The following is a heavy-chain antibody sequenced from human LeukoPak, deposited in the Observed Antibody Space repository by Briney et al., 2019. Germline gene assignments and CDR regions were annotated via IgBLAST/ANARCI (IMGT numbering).Heavy chain of an antibody. V-gene: IGHV3-7*05. CDR1: GFTFSSYW. Sequence: GGSLRLSCAASGFTFSSYWMSWVRQAPGKGLEWVANIKQDGSAKYYVDSAKGRFTISRDNAKNSLYLQINSLRVEDTAVYYCARGDYYDSSGYYVDAFDIWGQGTMVTVSS. CDR2: IKQDGSAK. D-gene: IGHD3-22*01. J-gene: IGHJ3*02. CDR3: ARGDYYDSSGYYVDAFDI.